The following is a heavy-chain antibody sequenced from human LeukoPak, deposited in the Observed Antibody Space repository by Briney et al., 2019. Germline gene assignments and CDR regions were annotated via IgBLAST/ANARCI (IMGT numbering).Heavy chain of an antibody. CDR2: INSDGSST. CDR1: GFTFSSYW. J-gene: IGHJ6*03. V-gene: IGHV3-74*01. D-gene: IGHD4-17*01. CDR3: ARVIGDYGIHYYYYMDV. Sequence: GGSLRLSCAASGFTFSSYWMHWVRQAPGKGLVWVSRINSDGSSTSYADSVKGRFTISRDNAKNTLYLQMNSLRAEDTAVYYCARVIGDYGIHYYYYMDVWGKGTTDTVSS.